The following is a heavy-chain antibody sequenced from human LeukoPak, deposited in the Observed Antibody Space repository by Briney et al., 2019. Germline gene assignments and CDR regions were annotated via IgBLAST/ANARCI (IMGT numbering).Heavy chain of an antibody. D-gene: IGHD2/OR15-2a*01. J-gene: IGHJ6*02. V-gene: IGHV4-34*01. Sequence: SETLSLTCAVYGGSFSGYYWSWIRQPPGKGLEWIGEINHSGSTNYNPSLKSRVTISVDTSKNQFSLKLSSVTAADTAVHYCARGRGIYGMDVWGQGTTVTVSS. CDR2: INHSGST. CDR3: ARGRGIYGMDV. CDR1: GGSFSGYY.